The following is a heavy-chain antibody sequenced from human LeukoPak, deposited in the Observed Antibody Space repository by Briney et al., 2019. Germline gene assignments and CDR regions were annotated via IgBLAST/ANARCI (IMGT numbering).Heavy chain of an antibody. CDR2: INTDGSTT. Sequence: GGSLRLSCAASGFTFSTYWMHWVRQAPGKGLVWVSRINTDGSTTTYADSVKGRFTISRDNSKNTLYLQMNSLRAEDTAVYYCATRPAAMDFDYWGQGTLVTVSS. V-gene: IGHV3-74*01. CDR1: GFTFSTYW. CDR3: ATRPAAMDFDY. D-gene: IGHD2-2*01. J-gene: IGHJ4*02.